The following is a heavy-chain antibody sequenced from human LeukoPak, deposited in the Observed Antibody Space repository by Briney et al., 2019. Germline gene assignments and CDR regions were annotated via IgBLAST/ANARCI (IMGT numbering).Heavy chain of an antibody. CDR3: AKRIQALTGTPNLDY. J-gene: IGHJ4*02. Sequence: GGSLRLSCAASGFTFSSYWMSWVRQAPGKGLEWVAVISYDGSNKYYADSVKGRFTISRDNSKNTLYLQMNSLRAEDTAVYYCAKRIQALTGTPNLDYWGQGTLVTVSS. CDR2: ISYDGSNK. V-gene: IGHV3-30*18. D-gene: IGHD1-20*01. CDR1: GFTFSSYW.